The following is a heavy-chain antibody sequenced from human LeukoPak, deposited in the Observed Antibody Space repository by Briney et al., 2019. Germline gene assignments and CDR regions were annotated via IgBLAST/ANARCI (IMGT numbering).Heavy chain of an antibody. Sequence: GGSLRLSCAASGFNFRNYWISWVRQAPGKGLGWVANIKDDGRDKYYVDSVKGRFTISRDNARNSLSLQMNSLRVEDTAVYYCARDTGGGFDPWGQGTLVTVSS. D-gene: IGHD1-1*01. CDR1: GFNFRNYW. J-gene: IGHJ5*02. V-gene: IGHV3-7*01. CDR3: ARDTGGGFDP. CDR2: IKDDGRDK.